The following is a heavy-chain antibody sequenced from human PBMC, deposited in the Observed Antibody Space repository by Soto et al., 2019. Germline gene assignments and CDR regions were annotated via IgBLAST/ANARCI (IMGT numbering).Heavy chain of an antibody. J-gene: IGHJ5*02. D-gene: IGHD1-1*01. CDR2: IIPIFGTA. CDR1: GGTFSSYA. Sequence: SVKVSCKASGGTFSSYAISWVRQAPGQGLEWMGGIIPIFGTANYAQRFQGRVTITADESTSTAYMELSSLRSEDTAVYYCARFYGLEAGTYWFDPWGQGTLVTVSS. V-gene: IGHV1-69*13. CDR3: ARFYGLEAGTYWFDP.